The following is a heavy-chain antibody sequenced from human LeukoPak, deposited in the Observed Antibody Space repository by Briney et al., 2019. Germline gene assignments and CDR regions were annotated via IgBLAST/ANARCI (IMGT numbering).Heavy chain of an antibody. D-gene: IGHD6-19*01. CDR2: IYYSGGT. J-gene: IGHJ3*02. Sequence: GSLRLSCAASGFTFSSYEMNWVRQAPGKGLEWIGSIYYSGGTYYNPSLKSRVTISVDTSKNYFFLKLTSVTAADTAVYFCARLKYSSGWAGAFDIWGQGTMVTVSS. CDR1: GFTFSSYE. V-gene: IGHV4-39*02. CDR3: ARLKYSSGWAGAFDI.